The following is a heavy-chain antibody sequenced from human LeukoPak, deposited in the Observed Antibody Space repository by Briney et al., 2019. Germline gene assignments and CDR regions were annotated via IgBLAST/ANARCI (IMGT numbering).Heavy chain of an antibody. J-gene: IGHJ2*01. D-gene: IGHD1-7*01. CDR3: ARAGNYYFDL. CDR1: GFTFSSSW. Sequence: GGSLTLSCAASGFTFSSSWMHWVRQGPGKGLVWVARMNGDGRTINYADSVKGRFTISRDNAKNTLYLQMNSLRAEDAAVYYCARAGNYYFDLWGRGTLVTVSS. V-gene: IGHV3-74*01. CDR2: MNGDGRTI.